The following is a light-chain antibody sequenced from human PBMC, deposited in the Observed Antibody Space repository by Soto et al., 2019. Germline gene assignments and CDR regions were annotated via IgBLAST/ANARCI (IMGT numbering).Light chain of an antibody. J-gene: IGLJ1*01. Sequence: QSALTQPASVSGSPGQPITISCTGTSSDIGAYNSVSWYQLHPGKAPKLMIFDVSSRPSGVSNRFSGSKSGNTASLTISGLQAEDEADYFCSSYSSITTYVFGTGTKVTVL. CDR3: SSYSSITTYV. V-gene: IGLV2-14*01. CDR1: SSDIGAYNS. CDR2: DVS.